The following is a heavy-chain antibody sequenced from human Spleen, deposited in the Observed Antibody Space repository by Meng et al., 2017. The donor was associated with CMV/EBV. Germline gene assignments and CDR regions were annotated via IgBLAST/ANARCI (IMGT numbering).Heavy chain of an antibody. Sequence: GSLRLSCAVYGGSFSGYYWSWIRQPPGKGLEWIGEINHSGSTNYNPSLKSRVTISVDTSKNQFSLKLSSVTAADTAVYYCARGEYYYDSSGYFGLDPWGQGTLVTVSS. J-gene: IGHJ5*02. D-gene: IGHD3-22*01. CDR3: ARGEYYYDSSGYFGLDP. CDR2: INHSGST. V-gene: IGHV4-34*01. CDR1: GGSFSGYY.